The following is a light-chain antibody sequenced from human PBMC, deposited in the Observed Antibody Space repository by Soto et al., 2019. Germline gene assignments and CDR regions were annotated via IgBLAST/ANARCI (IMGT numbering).Light chain of an antibody. CDR2: GAS. CDR1: QLISSNY. V-gene: IGKV3-20*01. CDR3: QQYGFSPRT. J-gene: IGKJ1*01. Sequence: EIVLTQSPGTLSLSPGERATLSCKTSQLISSNYLAWYQQKPGQAPRLLIYGASSRATGIPDRFSGSVSGTDFTITISRLELEDFVVYYCQQYGFSPRTFGQGTKVEIK.